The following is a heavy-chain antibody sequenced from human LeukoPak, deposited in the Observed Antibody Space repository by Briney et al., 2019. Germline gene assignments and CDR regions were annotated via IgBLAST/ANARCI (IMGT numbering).Heavy chain of an antibody. J-gene: IGHJ4*02. V-gene: IGHV1-18*01. CDR2: ISASNDNT. CDR1: GYTFARYG. CDR3: AGPTVEMATIGVY. Sequence: GASVKVSCEASGYTFARYGISWVRQAPGQGLEWMGWISASNDNTNYAQKLQGRVTMTTDTSTSTAYMELRSLRSDDTAVYYCAGPTVEMATIGVYWGQGTLVTVSS. D-gene: IGHD5-24*01.